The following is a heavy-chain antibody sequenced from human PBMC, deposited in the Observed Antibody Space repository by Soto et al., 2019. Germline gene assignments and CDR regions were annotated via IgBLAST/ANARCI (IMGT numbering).Heavy chain of an antibody. Sequence: NPSETLSLTCTVSGGSISSGGYYWSWIRQHPGKGLEWIGYIYYSGSTYYNPSLKSRVTISVDTSKNQFSLKLSSVTAADTAVYYCARDREYYGSGSYPQPYGMDVWGQGTTVTVSS. J-gene: IGHJ6*02. CDR2: IYYSGST. CDR3: ARDREYYGSGSYPQPYGMDV. D-gene: IGHD3-10*01. CDR1: GGSISSGGYY. V-gene: IGHV4-31*03.